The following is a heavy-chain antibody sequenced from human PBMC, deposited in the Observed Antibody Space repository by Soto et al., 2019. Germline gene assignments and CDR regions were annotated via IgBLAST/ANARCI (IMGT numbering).Heavy chain of an antibody. Sequence: EVQLVESGGGLVQPGGSLRLSCAASGFTFSSSEMSWVRQAPGKGLEWVSYISSNSATIYDTDSGRGRFTISRDNAKNSLYLQMNSLRDEDTAVYYCAREDILGTRSFDYWGQGTLVTVSS. CDR3: AREDILGTRSFDY. CDR1: GFTFSSSE. V-gene: IGHV3-48*02. J-gene: IGHJ4*02. CDR2: ISSNSATI. D-gene: IGHD1-26*01.